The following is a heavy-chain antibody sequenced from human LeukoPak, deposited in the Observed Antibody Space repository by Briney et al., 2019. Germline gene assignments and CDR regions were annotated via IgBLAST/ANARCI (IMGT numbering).Heavy chain of an antibody. CDR3: ARANSLGY. CDR2: IKHDGSEK. Sequence: GGSLRLSCAASGFTFSSYWMGWVRQAPGKGLEWVANIKHDGSEKYYVDSVKGRFTISRDNAKDSLYLQMNSLRAQDTAVYYCARANSLGYWGQGTLVTVSS. D-gene: IGHD2/OR15-2a*01. J-gene: IGHJ4*02. V-gene: IGHV3-7*01. CDR1: GFTFSSYW.